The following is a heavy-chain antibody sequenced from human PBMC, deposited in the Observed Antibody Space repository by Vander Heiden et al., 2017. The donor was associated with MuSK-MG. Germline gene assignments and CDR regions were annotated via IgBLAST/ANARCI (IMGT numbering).Heavy chain of an antibody. Sequence: QVKRVQSGAEVKKPGASVKVSDKASGATFPGYYMHWVRQAPGQGLEWMGWINPNSGGTNYAQKFQGWVTMTRDTSISTAYMELSRLRSDDTAVYYCASSGYSNSSDAFDIWGQGTMVTVSS. CDR1: GATFPGYY. J-gene: IGHJ3*02. CDR3: ASSGYSNSSDAFDI. CDR2: INPNSGGT. D-gene: IGHD6-13*01. V-gene: IGHV1-2*04.